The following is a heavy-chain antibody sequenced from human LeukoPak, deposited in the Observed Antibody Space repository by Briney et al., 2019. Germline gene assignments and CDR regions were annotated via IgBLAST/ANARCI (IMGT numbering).Heavy chain of an antibody. CDR1: GDSINSAAYY. D-gene: IGHD3-3*01. J-gene: IGHJ4*02. V-gene: IGHV4-31*03. CDR3: ARDNDFWSGYYSFDF. Sequence: SETLSLTCTVSGDSINSAAYYWSWIRQHPGKGLEWIGYIYYSGGTSYNPSLQSRVTISIDTSKNQFSLKLSSVTAADTAVYYCARDNDFWSGYYSFDFWGRGTLVTVSS. CDR2: IYYSGGT.